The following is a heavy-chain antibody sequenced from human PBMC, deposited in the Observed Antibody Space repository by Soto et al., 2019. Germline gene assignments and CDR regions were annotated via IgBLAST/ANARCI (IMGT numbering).Heavy chain of an antibody. V-gene: IGHV4-4*02. J-gene: IGHJ4*02. CDR1: GGSISSSNW. CDR3: AIPATSDFDY. Sequence: QVQLQDSGPGLVKPSGTLSVTCAVSGGSISSSNWWTWVRLPPGKGLEWIGEIYHSGTTNYNPSLKSRVVISGDRSRNHLSLTLSSVTAADTAVYYCAIPATSDFDYWGQGILVTVSS. D-gene: IGHD4-4*01. CDR2: IYHSGTT.